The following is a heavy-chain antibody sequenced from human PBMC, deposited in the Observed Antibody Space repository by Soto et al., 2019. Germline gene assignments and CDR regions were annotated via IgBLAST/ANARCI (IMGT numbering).Heavy chain of an antibody. J-gene: IGHJ3*02. CDR1: GGTSTTYA. Sequence: QVQLVQSGAEVKKPGSSVKVSCKASGGTSTTYAISWVRQAPDQGLEWMGGIIPIFGTATYPQKFQGRVTITADESTSTAYMELSSLRSEDTAVYYCASIGEMVRSAFDIWGQGTMVTVSS. CDR2: IIPIFGTA. CDR3: ASIGEMVRSAFDI. D-gene: IGHD3-10*01. V-gene: IGHV1-69*01.